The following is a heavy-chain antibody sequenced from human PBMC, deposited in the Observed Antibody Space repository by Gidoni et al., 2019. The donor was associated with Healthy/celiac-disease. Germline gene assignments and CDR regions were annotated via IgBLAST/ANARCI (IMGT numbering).Heavy chain of an antibody. V-gene: IGHV2-5*02. J-gene: IGHJ4*02. CDR3: ARKTRSNYDFWSGYSYFFDY. CDR1: GFPLSTSGVG. CDR2: IYWDDDK. Sequence: QITLKESGLTLVKPTQTLTLTCTFSGFPLSTSGVGVGWIRQPPGKALEWLALIYWDDDKRYSPSLKSRLTITKDTSKNQVVLTMTNMDPVDTATYYCARKTRSNYDFWSGYSYFFDYWGQGTLVTVSS. D-gene: IGHD3-3*01.